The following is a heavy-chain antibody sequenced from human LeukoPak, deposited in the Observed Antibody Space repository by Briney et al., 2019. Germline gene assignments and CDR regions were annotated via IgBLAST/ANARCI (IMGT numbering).Heavy chain of an antibody. V-gene: IGHV1-69*13. J-gene: IGHJ1*01. CDR2: IIPIFGTA. D-gene: IGHD3-10*01. CDR1: GGTFSSYA. Sequence: SVKVSCKASGGTFSSYAISWVRQAPGQGLEWMGGIIPIFGTANYAQKFQGRVTITADESTSTAYMELSSLRSEDTAVYYCAGGDYLGEYFQHWGQGTLVTVSS. CDR3: AGGDYLGEYFQH.